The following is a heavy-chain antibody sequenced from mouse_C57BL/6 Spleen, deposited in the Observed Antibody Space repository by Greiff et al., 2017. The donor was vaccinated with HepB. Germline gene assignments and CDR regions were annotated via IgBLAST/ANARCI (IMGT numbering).Heavy chain of an antibody. Sequence: VQLQQSGPGLVQPSQSLSITCTVSGFSLTSYGVHWVRQSPGKGLEWLGVIWRGGSTDYNAAFMSRLSITKDNSKSQVFFKMNSLQADDTAIYYCAKKRDDYDENYAMDYWGQGTSVTVSS. J-gene: IGHJ4*01. D-gene: IGHD2-4*01. CDR2: IWRGGST. V-gene: IGHV2-5*01. CDR1: GFSLTSYG. CDR3: AKKRDDYDENYAMDY.